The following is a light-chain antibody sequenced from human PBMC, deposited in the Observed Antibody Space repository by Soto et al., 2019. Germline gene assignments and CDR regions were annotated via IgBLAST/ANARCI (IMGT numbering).Light chain of an antibody. CDR3: QQYHTSLLT. J-gene: IGKJ4*01. CDR1: QSVSSRY. Sequence: EILLTQSPGTLSLSPGEIATLSCRASQSVSSRYSAWYQQKPGQAPRLLIYGASTRATGIPDRFSGSGSGTDFTLTISRLEPEDFAVYYCQQYHTSLLTFGGGTKVDIK. CDR2: GAS. V-gene: IGKV3-20*01.